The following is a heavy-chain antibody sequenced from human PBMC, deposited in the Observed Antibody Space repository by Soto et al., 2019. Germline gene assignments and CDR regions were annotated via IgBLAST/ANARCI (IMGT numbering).Heavy chain of an antibody. V-gene: IGHV1-8*01. D-gene: IGHD2-2*01. J-gene: IGHJ6*03. CDR1: GYTFTSYD. CDR2: MNPNSGNT. Sequence: ASVKVSCKASGYTFTSYDINWVRQATGQGLEWMGWMNPNSGNTGYAQKFQGRVTMTRNTSISTAYMELSSLRSEDTAVYYCAGGSGYCSSTSCYADIVATTDYYYYMDVWGKGTTVTVSS. CDR3: AGGSGYCSSTSCYADIVATTDYYYYMDV.